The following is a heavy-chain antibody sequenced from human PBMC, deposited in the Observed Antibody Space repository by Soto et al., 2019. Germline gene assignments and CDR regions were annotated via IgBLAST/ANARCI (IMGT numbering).Heavy chain of an antibody. D-gene: IGHD6-13*01. V-gene: IGHV3-21*01. CDR2: ISSSSSYI. CDR1: GFTFSSYS. J-gene: IGHJ4*02. CDR3: AGEEYRSSWCTVSGYFDY. Sequence: VQLVESGGGLVKPGGSLRLSCAASGFTFSSYSMNWVRQAPGKGLEWVSSISSSSSYIYYADSVKGRFTISRDNAKNSLYLEMNSVRAEDTAVYYCAGEEYRSSWCTVSGYFDYWGPGTLGPGSS.